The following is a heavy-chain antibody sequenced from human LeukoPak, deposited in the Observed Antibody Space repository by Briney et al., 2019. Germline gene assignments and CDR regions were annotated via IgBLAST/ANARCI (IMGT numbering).Heavy chain of an antibody. CDR3: ARGMVRGVFDP. D-gene: IGHD3-10*01. V-gene: IGHV4-30-4*08. CDR1: GGSISSGDYY. CDR2: TYFRGST. J-gene: IGHJ5*02. Sequence: SETLSLTCTVSGGSISSGDYYCSWIRQPPGKGREWIGYTYFRGSTYYNPSLKTRFTLSVETSKNQCSLKLSSLTAAGTAVYYCARGMVRGVFDPWGQGTLVTVSS.